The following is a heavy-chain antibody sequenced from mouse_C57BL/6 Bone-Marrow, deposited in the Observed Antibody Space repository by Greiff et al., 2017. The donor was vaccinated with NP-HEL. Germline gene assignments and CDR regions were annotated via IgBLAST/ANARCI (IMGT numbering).Heavy chain of an antibody. CDR1: GFTFSSYA. D-gene: IGHD2-4*01. V-gene: IGHV5-4*01. CDR2: ISDGGSYT. CDR3: ARDFPIYYDYDVGVAY. Sequence: EVMLVESGGGLVKPGGSLKLSCAASGFTFSSYAMSWVRQTPEKRLEWVATISDGGSYTYYPDNVKGRFTISRDNAKNNLYLQMSHLKSEDTAMYYCARDFPIYYDYDVGVAYWGQGTLVTVSA. J-gene: IGHJ3*01.